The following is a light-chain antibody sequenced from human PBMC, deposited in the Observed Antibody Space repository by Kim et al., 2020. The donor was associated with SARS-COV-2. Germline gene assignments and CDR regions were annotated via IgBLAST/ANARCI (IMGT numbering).Light chain of an antibody. J-gene: IGKJ4*01. Sequence: ASVGDRVTITCQASQSISNYLNWYQQKPGKAPKLLIYAASSLQSGVPSSFSGSGSGTDFTLTISSLQPEDFATYYCQQSYSTPLTFGGGTKVDIK. CDR3: QQSYSTPLT. CDR1: QSISNY. CDR2: AAS. V-gene: IGKV1-39*01.